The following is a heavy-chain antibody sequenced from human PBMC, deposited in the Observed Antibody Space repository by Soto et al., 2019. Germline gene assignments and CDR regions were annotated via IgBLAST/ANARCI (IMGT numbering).Heavy chain of an antibody. CDR1: GGSISSYY. Sequence: KTSETLSLTCTVSGGSISSYYWSWIRQPPGKGLEWIGYIYYSGSTNYNPSLKSRVTISVDTSKNQFSLKLSSVTAADTAVYYCAGDLGGGEDVWGQGTTVTVSS. CDR3: AGDLGGGEDV. D-gene: IGHD3-16*01. CDR2: IYYSGST. J-gene: IGHJ6*02. V-gene: IGHV4-59*01.